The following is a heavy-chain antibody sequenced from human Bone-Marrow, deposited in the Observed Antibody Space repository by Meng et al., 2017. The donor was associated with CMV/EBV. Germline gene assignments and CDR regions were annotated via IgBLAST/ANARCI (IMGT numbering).Heavy chain of an antibody. Sequence: GESLKISCAASGFTFSSYWMTWVRQAPGKGLEWVANINQDGSEKYYVDSVKGRITISRDNDEKSLFLQMSSLRAEDTGVYCCASGGATQVRTFGMDVWGQGTTVTVSS. J-gene: IGHJ6*02. CDR3: ASGGATQVRTFGMDV. D-gene: IGHD5-24*01. V-gene: IGHV3-7*01. CDR2: INQDGSEK. CDR1: GFTFSSYW.